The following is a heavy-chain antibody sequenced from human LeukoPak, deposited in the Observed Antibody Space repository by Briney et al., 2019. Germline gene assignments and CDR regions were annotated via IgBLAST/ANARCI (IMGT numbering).Heavy chain of an antibody. J-gene: IGHJ4*02. Sequence: GGSLRLSCAASEFTFSSYGMHWVRQAPGKGLEWVAVICSDGGNKFYADSVKGRFTISRDNSKNTLYLQMNSLRAEDTAVYYCARGYYDSSAYLFDYWGQGTLVTVSS. D-gene: IGHD3-22*01. CDR3: ARGYYDSSAYLFDY. CDR2: ICSDGGNK. V-gene: IGHV3-33*01. CDR1: EFTFSSYG.